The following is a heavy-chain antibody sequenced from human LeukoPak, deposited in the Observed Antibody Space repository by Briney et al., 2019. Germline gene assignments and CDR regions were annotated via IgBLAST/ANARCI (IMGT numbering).Heavy chain of an antibody. CDR1: GYTFTSYG. V-gene: IGHV1-8*02. Sequence: ASVKVSCKASGYTFTSYGIGWVRQATGQGLEWMGWMNPSSGNTGYAQKFRGRVTMTRNTSISTAYMELSSLRSEDTAVYYCARAGVPLRAIFGVVIYGNWFDPWGQGTLVTVSS. D-gene: IGHD3-3*01. CDR2: MNPSSGNT. CDR3: ARAGVPLRAIFGVVIYGNWFDP. J-gene: IGHJ5*02.